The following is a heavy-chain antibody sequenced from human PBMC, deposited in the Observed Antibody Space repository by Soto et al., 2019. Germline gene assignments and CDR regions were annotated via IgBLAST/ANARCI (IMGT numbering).Heavy chain of an antibody. V-gene: IGHV3-48*02. CDR3: ARDVLRYFDWFYYGMDV. J-gene: IGHJ6*02. D-gene: IGHD3-9*01. CDR2: ISSSSSTI. CDR1: GSTFSSYS. Sequence: PGGSLRLSCAASGSTFSSYSMNWVRQAPGKGLEWVSYISSSSSTIYYADSVKGRFTISRDNAKNSLYLQMNSLRDEDTAVYYCARDVLRYFDWFYYGMDVWGQGTTVTVSS.